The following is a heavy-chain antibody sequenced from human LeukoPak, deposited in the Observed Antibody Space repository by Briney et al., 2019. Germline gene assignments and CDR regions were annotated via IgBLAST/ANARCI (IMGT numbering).Heavy chain of an antibody. Sequence: ASVKVSCKASGYTFTGYYMHWVRQAPGQGLEWMGWINPNSGGTNYAQKFQGRVTMTRDTSISTAYMELSRLRSDDTAVYYCARGQKSRATFGDALDIWGQGTMVTVSS. D-gene: IGHD3-16*01. CDR3: ARGQKSRATFGDALDI. CDR2: INPNSGGT. V-gene: IGHV1-2*02. J-gene: IGHJ3*02. CDR1: GYTFTGYY.